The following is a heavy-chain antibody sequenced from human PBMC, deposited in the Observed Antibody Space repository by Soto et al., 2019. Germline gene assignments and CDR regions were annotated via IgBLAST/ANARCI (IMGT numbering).Heavy chain of an antibody. D-gene: IGHD1-26*01. CDR2: ILPVFGTT. CDR1: GDTSSNYG. CDR3: ARDPDEVVGTDYHYYGMDV. V-gene: IGHV1-69*06. J-gene: IGHJ6*02. Sequence: ASVKVSCKASGDTSSNYGVSWVRRAPGQGLEWMGGILPVFGTTTYARNFQGRITITADKSTSTVYMELTSLRSDDTATYYCARDPDEVVGTDYHYYGMDVWDQGATVTVSS.